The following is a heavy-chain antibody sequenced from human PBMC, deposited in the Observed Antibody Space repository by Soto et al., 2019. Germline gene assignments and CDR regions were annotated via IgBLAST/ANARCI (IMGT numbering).Heavy chain of an antibody. V-gene: IGHV4-61*01. D-gene: IGHD4-17*01. J-gene: IGHJ5*02. CDR3: ARGGARWFDP. CDR1: GGSVSSGSYY. CDR2: IYYSGST. Sequence: QVQLQESGPGLVKPSETLSLTCTVSGGSVSSGSYYWSWIRQPPGKGLEWIGYIYYSGSTNYNPSLKXLVXIXVDTSKNQFSLKLSSVTAADTAVYYCARGGARWFDPWGQGTLVTVSS.